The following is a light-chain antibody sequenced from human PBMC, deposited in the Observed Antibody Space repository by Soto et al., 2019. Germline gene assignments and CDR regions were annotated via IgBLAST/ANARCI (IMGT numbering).Light chain of an antibody. CDR1: QSIGDT. Sequence: EIVMTQPPATPSASPGGRATLSCRASQSIGDTLAWYQQKPGQDPRLLIHGASSRVTGLPARFSGSGSGTDFTLTISSRQSDDFAVYYCHQYYNWPWTFGQGTKVDIK. J-gene: IGKJ1*01. V-gene: IGKV3-15*01. CDR2: GAS. CDR3: HQYYNWPWT.